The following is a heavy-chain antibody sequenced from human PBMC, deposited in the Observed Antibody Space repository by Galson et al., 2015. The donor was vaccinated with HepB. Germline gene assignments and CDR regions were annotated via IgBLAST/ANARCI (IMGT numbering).Heavy chain of an antibody. Sequence: SVKVSCKASGYTFTDFYIHWLRQAPGQGLECMGWINPKSGGTNGGTVYAQKFQGRVTMTRDTSISTAYMELSSLTSDDTAVYYCARNMGGSFYPFWGQGTLVTVSS. CDR3: ARNMGGSFYPF. CDR1: GYTFTDFY. D-gene: IGHD1-26*01. J-gene: IGHJ4*02. V-gene: IGHV1-2*02. CDR2: INPKSGGT.